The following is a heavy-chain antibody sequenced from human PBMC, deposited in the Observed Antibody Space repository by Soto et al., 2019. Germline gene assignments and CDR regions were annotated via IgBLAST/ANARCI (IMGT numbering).Heavy chain of an antibody. V-gene: IGHV3-30-3*01. D-gene: IGHD6-6*01. CDR3: AREGDSSSHFDY. J-gene: IGHJ4*02. CDR1: GFTFSSYA. CDR2: ISYDGSNK. Sequence: QVQLVESGGGVVQPGRSLRLSCAASGFTFSSYAMHWVRQAPGKGLEWVAVISYDGSNKYYADSVKGRFTISRDNSENTLYLQMNSLRAEDTAVYYCAREGDSSSHFDYWGQGTLVTVSS.